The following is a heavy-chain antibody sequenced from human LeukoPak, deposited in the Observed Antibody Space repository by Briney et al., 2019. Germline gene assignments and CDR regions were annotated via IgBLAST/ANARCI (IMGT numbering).Heavy chain of an antibody. J-gene: IGHJ3*02. Sequence: GGSLRLSCAASGFTFSSHATSWARQAPGKGLEWVSAVSARGENTYYADSVKGRFTISRDNSRNTLYLQMNSLRAEDTAVYFCAREKGVARSSGWHAFDIWGQGALVTVSS. V-gene: IGHV3-23*01. D-gene: IGHD6-19*01. CDR2: VSARGENT. CDR1: GFTFSSHA. CDR3: AREKGVARSSGWHAFDI.